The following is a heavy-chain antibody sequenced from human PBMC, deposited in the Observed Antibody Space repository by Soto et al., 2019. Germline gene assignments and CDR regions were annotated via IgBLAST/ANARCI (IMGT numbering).Heavy chain of an antibody. CDR1: GGSFSGYY. D-gene: IGHD5-18*01. CDR3: ARQGRRIQLWLVY. J-gene: IGHJ4*02. V-gene: IGHV4-34*01. Sequence: SATLSLTCAVYGGSFSGYYWSWIRQPPGKGLEWIGEINHSGSTNYNPSLKSRVTISVDTSKNQFSLKLSSVTAADTAVYYCARQGRRIQLWLVYWGQGTLVTVSS. CDR2: INHSGST.